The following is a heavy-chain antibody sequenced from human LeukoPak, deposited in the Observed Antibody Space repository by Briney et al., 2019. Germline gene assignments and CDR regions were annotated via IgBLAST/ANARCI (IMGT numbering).Heavy chain of an antibody. J-gene: IGHJ1*01. CDR1: GGSISGFY. CDR2: IDHSGDT. V-gene: IGHV4-34*01. Sequence: PSETLSLTCAVYGGSISGFYYTWIRHPPGKGLEWIGEIDHSGDTNYNPSLKSRAIVSVDTSKSQFSLKLTSVTAADAAVYYCARGSPFQEWGQGTLVTVSS. CDR3: ARGSPFQE.